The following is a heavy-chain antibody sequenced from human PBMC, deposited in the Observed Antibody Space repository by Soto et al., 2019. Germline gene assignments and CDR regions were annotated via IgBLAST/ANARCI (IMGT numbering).Heavy chain of an antibody. Sequence: GGSLRLSCAASGFTFSGSAMHWVRQASGKGLEWVGRIRSKANSYATAYAASVKGRFTISRDDSKNTAYLQMNSLKTEDTAVYYCTARRNSGSYQRYYYHGMDVWGQGTTVTVSS. V-gene: IGHV3-73*01. CDR1: GFTFSGSA. D-gene: IGHD1-26*01. CDR2: IRSKANSYAT. CDR3: TARRNSGSYQRYYYHGMDV. J-gene: IGHJ6*02.